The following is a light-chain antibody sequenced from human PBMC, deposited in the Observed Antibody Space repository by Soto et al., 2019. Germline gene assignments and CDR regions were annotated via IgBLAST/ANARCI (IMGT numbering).Light chain of an antibody. CDR1: KIISSY. V-gene: IGKV3-11*01. CDR3: QLLTDCPPLST. Sequence: EVVLTQSPETLSSPPGESATISCRPIKIISSYLARYQQKPRQAPTLLIYDASSRATRIPARFRVSGSGTDFSLTISSLEPQDFADYYSQLLTDCPPLSTFGQGHDLGI. J-gene: IGKJ5*01. CDR2: DAS.